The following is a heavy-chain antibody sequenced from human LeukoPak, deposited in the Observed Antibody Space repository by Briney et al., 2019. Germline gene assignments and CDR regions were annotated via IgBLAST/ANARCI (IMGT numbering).Heavy chain of an antibody. V-gene: IGHV4-59*01. D-gene: IGHD6-19*01. J-gene: IGHJ3*02. CDR3: ARSSGWSKGAFDI. CDR2: IYYSGST. CDR1: GGSISSYY. Sequence: SETLSLTCTVSGGSISSYYWSWIRQPPGKGLEWIGYIYYSGSTNYNPSLKSRVTISVDTSKNQFSLKLSSVTAADTAVYYCARSSGWSKGAFDIWGQGAMVTVSS.